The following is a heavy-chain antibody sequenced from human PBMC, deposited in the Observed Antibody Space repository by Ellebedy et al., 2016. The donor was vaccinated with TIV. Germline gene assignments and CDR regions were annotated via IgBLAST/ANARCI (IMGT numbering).Heavy chain of an antibody. Sequence: GGSLRLXXAASGFTFSSYAMSWVRQAPGKGLEWVSAISGSGGSTYYADSVKGRFTISRDNSKNTLYLQMNSLRAEDTAVYYCAKGKGYGPRSDAFDIWGQGTMVTVSS. CDR1: GFTFSSYA. CDR3: AKGKGYGPRSDAFDI. CDR2: ISGSGGST. D-gene: IGHD5-18*01. V-gene: IGHV3-23*01. J-gene: IGHJ3*02.